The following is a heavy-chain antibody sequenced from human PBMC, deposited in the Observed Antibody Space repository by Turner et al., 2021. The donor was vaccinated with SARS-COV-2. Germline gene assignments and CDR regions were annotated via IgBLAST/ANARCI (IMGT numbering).Heavy chain of an antibody. CDR2: IYYSGST. V-gene: IGHV4-61*05. Sequence: QLQLQESGPGLVKPSETLSLTCTVSGGSISSSGYYWGWIRQPPGKGLEWIGYIYYSGSTNYNPSLKSRVTISVDTSKNQFSLKLSSVTAADTAVYYCARQSSGWYLPYFDYWGQGTLVTVSS. J-gene: IGHJ4*02. CDR3: ARQSSGWYLPYFDY. D-gene: IGHD6-19*01. CDR1: GGSISSSGYY.